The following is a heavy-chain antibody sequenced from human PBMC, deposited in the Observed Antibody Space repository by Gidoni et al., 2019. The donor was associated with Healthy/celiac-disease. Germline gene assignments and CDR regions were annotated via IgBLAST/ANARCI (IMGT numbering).Heavy chain of an antibody. D-gene: IGHD4-17*01. Sequence: QVQLQESGPGLVKPSQTLSLTCTVSGCSISSGSYYWSWIRQPAGKGLEWIGRIYTSGSTNYNPSLKSRVTISVDTSKNQFSLKLSSVTAADTAVYYCARTTVVKNFDYWGQGTLVTVSS. CDR3: ARTTVVKNFDY. CDR1: GCSISSGSYY. CDR2: IYTSGST. J-gene: IGHJ4*02. V-gene: IGHV4-61*02.